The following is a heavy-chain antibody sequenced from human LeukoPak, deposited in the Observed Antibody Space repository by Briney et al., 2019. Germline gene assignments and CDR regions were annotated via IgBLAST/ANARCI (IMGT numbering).Heavy chain of an antibody. J-gene: IGHJ4*02. V-gene: IGHV3-74*01. D-gene: IGHD6-19*01. CDR2: IDPDGSST. CDR1: GFTFSSYA. Sequence: GGSLRLSCAASGFTFSSYAMSWVRQAPGKGLVWVSRIDPDGSSTSHADSVKGRFTISRDNAKNTLHLQMNSLRVDDTAVYYCVGSGGWPGYWGQGTLVTVSS. CDR3: VGSGGWPGY.